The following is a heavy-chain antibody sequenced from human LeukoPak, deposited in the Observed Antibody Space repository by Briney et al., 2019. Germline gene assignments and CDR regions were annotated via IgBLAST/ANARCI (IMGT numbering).Heavy chain of an antibody. CDR3: ARVYCRGGSCYYFDY. V-gene: IGHV1-18*01. J-gene: IGHJ4*02. CDR1: GYTFTSYG. Sequence: ASVKVSCKASGYTFTSYGISWVRQAPGQGLEWMGWISAYNGNTNYAQKLQGRVTMTTDTSTSTAYMELRSLRSDDTAVYYCARVYCRGGSCYYFDYWGQGTLVTVSS. CDR2: ISAYNGNT. D-gene: IGHD2-15*01.